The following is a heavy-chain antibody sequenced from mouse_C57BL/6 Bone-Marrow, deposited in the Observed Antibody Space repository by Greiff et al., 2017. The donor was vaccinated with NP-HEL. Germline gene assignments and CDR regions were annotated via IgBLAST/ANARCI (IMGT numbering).Heavy chain of an antibody. CDR3: ASYYGSSPGYFDV. Sequence: EVQLQQSGPELVKPGASVKISCKASGYSFTGYYMNWVKQSPEKSLEWIGEINPSTGGTTYNQKFKAKATLTVDKSSSTAYMQLKSLTSEDSAVYYCASYYGSSPGYFDVWGTGTTVTVSS. CDR2: INPSTGGT. CDR1: GYSFTGYY. J-gene: IGHJ1*03. V-gene: IGHV1-42*01. D-gene: IGHD1-1*01.